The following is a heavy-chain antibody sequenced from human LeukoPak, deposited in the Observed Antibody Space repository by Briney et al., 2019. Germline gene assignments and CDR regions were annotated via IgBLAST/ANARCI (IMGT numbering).Heavy chain of an antibody. CDR2: IYYSGST. J-gene: IGHJ3*02. CDR3: ARTNAFDI. Sequence: AETLSLTCIVSGGSISGYYWTWIRQPPGKGLEWIGYIYYSGSTNYSPSLKSRVTISVDTSKNQFSLKLSSVTAADTAVYYCARTNAFDIWGQGTMVTVSS. V-gene: IGHV4-59*01. CDR1: GGSISGYY.